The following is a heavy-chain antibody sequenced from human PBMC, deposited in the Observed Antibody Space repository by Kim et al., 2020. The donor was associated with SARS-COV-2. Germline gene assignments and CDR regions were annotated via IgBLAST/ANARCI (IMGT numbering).Heavy chain of an antibody. Sequence: GGSLRLSCAASGFTFSSYAMSWVRQAPGKGLEWVSVIYSGGSSTYYADSVKGRFTISRDNSKNTLYLQMNSLRAEDTAVYYCAKSDMRYFDVWGQGTTVT. CDR2: IYSGGSST. CDR3: AKSDMRYFDV. D-gene: IGHD3-9*01. V-gene: IGHV3-23*03. CDR1: GFTFSSYA. J-gene: IGHJ6*02.